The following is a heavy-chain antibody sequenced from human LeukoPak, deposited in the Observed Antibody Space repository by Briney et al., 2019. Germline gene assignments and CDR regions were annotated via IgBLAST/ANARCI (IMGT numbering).Heavy chain of an antibody. CDR1: GGSISSSSNY. CDR3: AREGPGGYDY. CDR2: IYYSGST. Sequence: SETLSLTCTVSGGSISSSSNYWGWIRQPPGKGLEWIGSIYYSGSTYYNPSLKSRVTISVDTSKNQFSLKLSSVTAADTAVYYCAREGPGGYDYWGQGTLVTVSS. D-gene: IGHD3-16*01. V-gene: IGHV4-39*02. J-gene: IGHJ4*02.